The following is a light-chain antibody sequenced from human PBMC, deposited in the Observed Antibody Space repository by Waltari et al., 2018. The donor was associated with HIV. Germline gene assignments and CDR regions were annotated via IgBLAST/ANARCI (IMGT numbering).Light chain of an antibody. CDR1: SSTFGTTT. J-gene: IGLJ3*02. CDR2: GHL. CDR3: EAWDDSVTGPV. V-gene: IGLV1-44*01. Sequence: QSVLTPPPSASGTPGQRVTLSCSGHSSTFGTTTVLLYQKLPAPAPYTLLYGHLQRPSGVPDRFSGSKSATSASLVISDLHSDDEGTYYCEAWDDSVTGPVFGGGTKLTVL.